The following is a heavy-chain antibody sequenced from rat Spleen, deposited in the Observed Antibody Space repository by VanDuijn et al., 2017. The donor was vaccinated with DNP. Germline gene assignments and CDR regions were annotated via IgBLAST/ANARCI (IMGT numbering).Heavy chain of an antibody. CDR2: ISSNGGIT. Sequence: EVQLVESGGGLVQPGRSLKLSCAVSGFTFSNHGMAWVRQAPTKGLEWVASISSNGGITDYRDSVKGRFTISRDDAKNTQYLQMDSLRSEDTATYYCVRWNSGHFDYWGQGVMVTVSS. V-gene: IGHV5S13*01. D-gene: IGHD4-3*01. CDR1: GFTFSNHG. CDR3: VRWNSGHFDY. J-gene: IGHJ2*01.